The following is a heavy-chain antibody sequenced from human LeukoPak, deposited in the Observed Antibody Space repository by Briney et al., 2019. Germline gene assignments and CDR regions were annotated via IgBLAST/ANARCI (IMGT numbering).Heavy chain of an antibody. V-gene: IGHV1-46*03. CDR3: ARDLRPEWSHEDWFDP. J-gene: IGHJ5*02. CDR1: GYTFTSYY. D-gene: IGHD3-3*01. CDR2: INPSGGST. Sequence: ASVKVSCKASGYTFTSYYMHWVRRAPGQGLEWMGIINPSGGSTSYAQKFQGRVTMTRDTSTSTVYMELSSLRSEDTAVYYCARDLRPEWSHEDWFDPWGQGTLVTVSS.